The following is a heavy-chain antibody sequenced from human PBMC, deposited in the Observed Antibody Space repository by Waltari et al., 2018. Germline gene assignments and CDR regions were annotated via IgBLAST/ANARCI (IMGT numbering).Heavy chain of an antibody. CDR1: GGSISSGGYY. Sequence: QVQLQESGPGLVKPSQTLSLTCTVSGGSISSGGYYWSWIRQHPGKGLEWIGYIYYSGSTYYNPSLKSRVTISVDTSKNQFSLKLSSVTAADTAVYYCARDPTSHSSERYGMDVWGQGTTVTVSS. J-gene: IGHJ6*02. CDR3: ARDPTSHSSERYGMDV. V-gene: IGHV4-31*03. CDR2: IYYSGST. D-gene: IGHD6-6*01.